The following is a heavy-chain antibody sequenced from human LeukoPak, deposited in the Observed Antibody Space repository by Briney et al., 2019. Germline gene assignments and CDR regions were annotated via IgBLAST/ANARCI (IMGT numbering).Heavy chain of an antibody. D-gene: IGHD2-15*01. CDR2: IYYSGST. CDR3: ARVRYCSGGSCLEGYGMDV. CDR1: GDSISSGGYY. V-gene: IGHV4-31*03. Sequence: PSQTLSLTCTVSGDSISSGGYYWSWIRQHPGKGLEWIGYIYYSGSTYYNPSLKSRVTISVDTSKNQFSLKLSSVTAADTAVYYCARVRYCSGGSCLEGYGMDVWGKGTTVTVSS. J-gene: IGHJ6*04.